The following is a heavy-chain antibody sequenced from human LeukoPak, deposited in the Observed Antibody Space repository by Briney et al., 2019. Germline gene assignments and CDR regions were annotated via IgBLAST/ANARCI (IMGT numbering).Heavy chain of an antibody. CDR3: ASDLGSGWAFDY. J-gene: IGHJ4*02. D-gene: IGHD6-19*01. CDR1: GYTFTGYH. CDR2: INPNSGGT. Sequence: ASVKVSCKASGYTFTGYHMHWVRQAPGQGLEWMGWINPNSGGTNYAQKFQGRVTMTRDTSISTAYMELSSLRSDDTAVYYCASDLGSGWAFDYWGQGTLVTVSS. V-gene: IGHV1-2*02.